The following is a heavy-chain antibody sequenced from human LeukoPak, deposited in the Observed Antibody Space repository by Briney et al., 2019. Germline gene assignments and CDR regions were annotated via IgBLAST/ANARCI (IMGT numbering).Heavy chain of an antibody. CDR1: GFTFSSYR. J-gene: IGHJ5*02. CDR3: ARGRWFDP. Sequence: GGSLRLSCAASGFTFSSYRMNWVRRAPGKGLEWVSFISGSGSTIHFADSVKGRFTISRDNAKNSLYLQMNSLRGEDTAVYYCARGRWFDPWGQGTLVTASS. V-gene: IGHV3-48*03. CDR2: ISGSGSTI.